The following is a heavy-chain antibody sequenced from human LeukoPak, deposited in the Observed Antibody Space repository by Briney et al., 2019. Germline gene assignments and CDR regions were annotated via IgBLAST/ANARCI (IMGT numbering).Heavy chain of an antibody. V-gene: IGHV4-31*03. J-gene: IGHJ4*02. D-gene: IGHD3-22*01. CDR1: GGSINRGGYY. CDR2: IYYSGSI. CDR3: ARAGYYYDSSGYYAYYFDY. Sequence: SETLSLTCTVSGGSINRGGYYWSWIRQHPGKGLEYIGYIYYSGSIYYNPSLKSRVTISLDPSKNQFSLKLSSVTAADTAVYYCARAGYYYDSSGYYAYYFDYWGQGTLVSVSS.